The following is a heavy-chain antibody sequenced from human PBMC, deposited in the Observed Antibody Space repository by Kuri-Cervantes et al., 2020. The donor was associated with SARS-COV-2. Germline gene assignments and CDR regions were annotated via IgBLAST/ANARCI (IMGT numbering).Heavy chain of an antibody. D-gene: IGHD2-21*01. CDR2: INHRGST. J-gene: IGHJ4*02. Sequence: SETLSLTCTFYGESFSGYYWIWIRQPPGKGLEWIGEINHRGSTNYNPSLKSRATMSVDTSNNQFSLKLSSVTAADTAVYYCASTAYCGGDCYSSFDYWGQGTLVTVS. V-gene: IGHV4-34*01. CDR3: ASTAYCGGDCYSSFDY. CDR1: GESFSGYY.